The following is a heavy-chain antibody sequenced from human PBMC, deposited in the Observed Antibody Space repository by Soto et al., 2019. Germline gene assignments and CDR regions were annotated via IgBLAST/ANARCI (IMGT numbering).Heavy chain of an antibody. V-gene: IGHV1-69*13. Sequence: SVKVSCKTSGGTFSSYAISWVRQAPGQGLEWMGGIVPIVDTSTYAQKFQGRVTITADESTSTAYMELSSLRSDDTAIYFCAREGYIFGPGAVSGDFDIWGQGTMVTVSS. J-gene: IGHJ3*02. D-gene: IGHD3-3*02. CDR1: GGTFSSYA. CDR3: AREGYIFGPGAVSGDFDI. CDR2: IVPIVDTS.